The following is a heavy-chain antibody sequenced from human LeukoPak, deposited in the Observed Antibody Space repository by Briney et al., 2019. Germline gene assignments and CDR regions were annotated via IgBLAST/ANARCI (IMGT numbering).Heavy chain of an antibody. CDR1: GGSISSYY. CDR2: IYYSGST. J-gene: IGHJ6*02. D-gene: IGHD2-15*01. CDR3: ARSPSYCSGGSCYPHYYYGMDV. V-gene: IGHV4-59*01. Sequence: PSETLSLTCTVSGGSISSYYWSWIRQPPGKGLEWIGYIYYSGSTNYNPSLKSRVTISVDTSKNQFSLKLSSVTAADTAVYYCARSPSYCSGGSCYPHYYYGMDVWGQGTTVTVSS.